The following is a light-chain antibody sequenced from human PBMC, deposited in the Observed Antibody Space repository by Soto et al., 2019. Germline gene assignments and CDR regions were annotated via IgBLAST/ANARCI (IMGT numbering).Light chain of an antibody. V-gene: IGKV1-5*03. CDR2: KAS. CDR3: QQYNDNWT. Sequence: DIQMTQSPSTLSASVGDRVTITCRASQSISSWLAWYQQKPGTAPKLLIYKASTLQSGVPSRFSGSGSGTEFTLTISSLQPDDSATYYCQQYNDNWTFGQETK. CDR1: QSISSW. J-gene: IGKJ1*01.